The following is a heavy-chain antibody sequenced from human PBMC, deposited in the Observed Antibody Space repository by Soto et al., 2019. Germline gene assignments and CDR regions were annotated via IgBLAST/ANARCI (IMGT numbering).Heavy chain of an antibody. V-gene: IGHV1-2*04. CDR1: GYTFTGYY. J-gene: IGHJ6*02. Sequence: GASVKVSCKASGYTFTGYYMHWVRQAPGQGLEWMGWINPNSGGTNYAQKFQGWVTMTRDTSISTAYMELSRLRSDDTAVYYCARGEGYCSGGSCYSYYYYGMDVWGQGTTVTVSS. D-gene: IGHD2-15*01. CDR2: INPNSGGT. CDR3: ARGEGYCSGGSCYSYYYYGMDV.